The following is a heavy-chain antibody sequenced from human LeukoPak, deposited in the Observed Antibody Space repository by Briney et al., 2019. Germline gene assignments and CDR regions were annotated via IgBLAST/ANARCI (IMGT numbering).Heavy chain of an antibody. D-gene: IGHD5-12*01. J-gene: IGHJ4*02. CDR2: INWNGGST. Sequence: GGSLRLSCAASGFTFDDYGMSWVRQAPGKGLEWVSGINWNGGSTGYADSVKGRFTISRDNAKNSLYLQMNSLRAEETALYHCAKDGAWLRFDDWGQGILVTVSS. CDR1: GFTFDDYG. CDR3: AKDGAWLRFDD. V-gene: IGHV3-20*01.